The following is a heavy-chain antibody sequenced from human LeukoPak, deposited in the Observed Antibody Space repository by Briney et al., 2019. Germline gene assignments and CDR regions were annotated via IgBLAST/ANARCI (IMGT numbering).Heavy chain of an antibody. J-gene: IGHJ4*02. V-gene: IGHV4-4*07. D-gene: IGHD3/OR15-3a*01. Sequence: SETLSLTCTVSGGSIRGYYWSWIRQPAGKRLEWIGRIFNSGTTNYNPSLKSRATISVDKSKHQFSLRLSSVTAADTAIYYCARVDDFWTGYYEYWSQGTLVTVSS. CDR2: IFNSGTT. CDR3: ARVDDFWTGYYEY. CDR1: GGSIRGYY.